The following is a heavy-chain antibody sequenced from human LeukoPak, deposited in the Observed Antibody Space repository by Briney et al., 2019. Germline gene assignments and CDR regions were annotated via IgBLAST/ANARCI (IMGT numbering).Heavy chain of an antibody. CDR2: VYHSVRS. CDR3: ARVPAQEYFDY. CDR1: GSSISSGYY. J-gene: IGHJ4*02. Sequence: TSETLSLTCAVSGSSISSGYYWGWIRQPPGKGLEWIGSVYHSVRSYYNPSLKSRVTISLDTSRNQFSLKLNSVTAADTAVYYCARVPAQEYFDYWGQGTLVTVSS. V-gene: IGHV4-38-2*01.